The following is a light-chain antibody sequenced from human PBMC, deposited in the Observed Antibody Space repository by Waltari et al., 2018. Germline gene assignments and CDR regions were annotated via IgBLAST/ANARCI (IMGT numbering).Light chain of an antibody. CDR3: QQSIQWPYT. V-gene: IGKV3-11*01. CDR1: QSVNRN. Sequence: DIAMTQSPATLSLSPGERATLSCRASQSVNRNLAWYQQKPGQPPRLLIYGVSSRATGIPDRFTGSGSGMEFTLTVSSLVPEDVGIYHCQQSIQWPYTFGQGTKVEIK. J-gene: IGKJ2*01. CDR2: GVS.